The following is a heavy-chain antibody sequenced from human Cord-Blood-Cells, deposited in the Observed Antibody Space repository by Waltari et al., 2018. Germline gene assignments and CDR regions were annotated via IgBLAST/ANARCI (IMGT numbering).Heavy chain of an antibody. Sequence: QVQMVQSGAEVKKPGASVKVSCKAAGYTFTSYGISWVRQAPGQGLEWMGWISAYNGNTNYAQKLQGRVTMTTDTSTSTAYMELRSLRSDDTAVYYCARDLATMTTVTSYFDYWGQGTLVTVSS. J-gene: IGHJ4*02. V-gene: IGHV1-18*01. CDR3: ARDLATMTTVTSYFDY. D-gene: IGHD4-17*01. CDR2: ISAYNGNT. CDR1: GYTFTSYG.